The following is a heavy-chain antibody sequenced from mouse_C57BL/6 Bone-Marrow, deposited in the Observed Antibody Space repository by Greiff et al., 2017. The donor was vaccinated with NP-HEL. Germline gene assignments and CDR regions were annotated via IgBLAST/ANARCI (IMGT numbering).Heavy chain of an antibody. D-gene: IGHD1-1*01. V-gene: IGHV1-85*01. CDR2: IYPRDGST. Sequence: QVQLQQSGPELVKPGASVKLSCKASGYTFTSYDINWVKQRPGQGLEWIGWIYPRDGSTKYNEKFKGKATLTVDTSSSTAYMELHSLTSEDSAVYFCASPIYYYGSSSPWYFDVWDTGTTVTVSS. CDR3: ASPIYYYGSSSPWYFDV. CDR1: GYTFTSYD. J-gene: IGHJ1*03.